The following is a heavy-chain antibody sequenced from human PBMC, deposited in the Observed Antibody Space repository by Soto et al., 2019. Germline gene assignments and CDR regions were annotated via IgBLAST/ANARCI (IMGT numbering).Heavy chain of an antibody. CDR1: GFTFSSHS. V-gene: IGHV3-30-3*01. CDR3: AREWSTSGDLDY. J-gene: IGHJ4*02. CDR2: ISYDGSIK. Sequence: QVQLVESGGGVVQPGRSLRLSCAASGFTFSSHSIQWVRQAPGKGLEWVAVISYDGSIKYYADSVKGRFTISRDNSKKTAYLKMNSLRDEDTAGFYCAREWSTSGDLDYWGQGTLVIVSS. D-gene: IGHD3-10*01.